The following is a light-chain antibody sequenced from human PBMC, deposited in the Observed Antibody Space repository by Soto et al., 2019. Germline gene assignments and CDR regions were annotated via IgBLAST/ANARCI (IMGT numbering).Light chain of an antibody. Sequence: DIQVTQSPPTLSASVGDRVTITCRASQSISTWMAWYQQKPGKATKLLVYDASTLQSGVASRFSGSGSGTEFTLIISGLQPDDSATYYCQQYTNTNNPWMFGQGTKVDIK. CDR1: QSISTW. CDR3: QQYTNTNNPWM. V-gene: IGKV1-5*01. CDR2: DAS. J-gene: IGKJ1*01.